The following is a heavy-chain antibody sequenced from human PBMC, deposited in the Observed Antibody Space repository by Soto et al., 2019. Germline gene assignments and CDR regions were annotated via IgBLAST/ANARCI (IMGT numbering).Heavy chain of an antibody. CDR2: INPNIGGT. CDR3: ERVPQRGNFDS. D-gene: IGHD6-25*01. Sequence: ASVKVSCKASGYTFTGYYMHWVRQAPGQGLEWMGWINPNIGGTNYAQKFQGWVTMTRDTSISTAYMELSRLRSDDTAVYYCERVPQRGNFDSWGQGTLVTVSS. CDR1: GYTFTGYY. V-gene: IGHV1-2*04. J-gene: IGHJ4*02.